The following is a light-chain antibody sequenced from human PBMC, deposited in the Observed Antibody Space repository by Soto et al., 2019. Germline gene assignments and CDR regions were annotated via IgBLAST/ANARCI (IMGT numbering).Light chain of an antibody. J-gene: IGKJ3*01. CDR3: QQYDRIPQFT. CDR1: QTISNSY. V-gene: IGKV3-20*01. CDR2: GAS. Sequence: EIVLTQSPGTLSLSPGERATLSCRASQTISNSYLAWYQQKPGQAPRLLIYGASSRAIGIPDRFSGSGSGTDFSLTISRLEPEDFAMYYCQQYDRIPQFTFDPGTKVDIK.